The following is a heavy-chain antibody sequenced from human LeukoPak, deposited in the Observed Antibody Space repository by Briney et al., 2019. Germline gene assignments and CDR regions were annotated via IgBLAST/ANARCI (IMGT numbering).Heavy chain of an antibody. CDR1: GFTFSSYS. CDR2: ISSSSSYI. Sequence: PGGSLRLSCAASGFTFSSYSMNWVRQAPGKGLEWVSSISSSSSYIYYADSVKGRFTISRDNAKNSLYLQMNSLRAEDTAVYYCARPYYDILTGTAEYFDLWRPGALVTVPS. CDR3: ARPYYDILTGTAEYFDL. V-gene: IGHV3-21*01. D-gene: IGHD3-9*01. J-gene: IGHJ2*01.